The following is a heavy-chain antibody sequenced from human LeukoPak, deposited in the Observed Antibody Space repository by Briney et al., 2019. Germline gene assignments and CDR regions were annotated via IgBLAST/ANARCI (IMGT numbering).Heavy chain of an antibody. Sequence: ASVKVPCKASGYTFTSYYMHWVRQAPGQGLEWMGIINPSGGSTSYAQKFQGRVTMTRDTSTSTVYMELSSLRSEDTAVYYCARGGVVVVTATNVDYWGQGTLVTVSS. CDR3: ARGGVVVVTATNVDY. CDR1: GYTFTSYY. J-gene: IGHJ4*02. D-gene: IGHD2-21*02. CDR2: INPSGGST. V-gene: IGHV1-46*01.